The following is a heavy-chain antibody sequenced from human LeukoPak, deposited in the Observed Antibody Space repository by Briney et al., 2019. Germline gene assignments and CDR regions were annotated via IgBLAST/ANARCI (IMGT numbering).Heavy chain of an antibody. J-gene: IGHJ5*02. CDR1: GYTFTSYY. V-gene: IGHV1-46*01. CDR2: INPSGGST. Sequence: ASVKVSCKASGYTFTSYYMHWVRQAPRQGLEWMGIINPSGGSTSYAQKFQGRVTMTRDTPTSTVYMELSRLRSDDTAVYYCARESYYYDSSGINWFDPWGQGTLVTVSS. D-gene: IGHD3-22*01. CDR3: ARESYYYDSSGINWFDP.